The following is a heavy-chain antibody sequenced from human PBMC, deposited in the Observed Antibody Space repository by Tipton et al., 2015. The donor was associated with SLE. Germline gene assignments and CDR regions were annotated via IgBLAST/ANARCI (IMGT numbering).Heavy chain of an antibody. CDR3: ARGSSSMQGGFDI. D-gene: IGHD6-6*01. CDR1: GYSISSAYY. J-gene: IGHJ3*02. V-gene: IGHV4-38-2*02. CDR2: IYHSGST. Sequence: TLSLTCTVSGYSISSAYYWGWIRQPPGKGLEWIGNIYHSGSTFSSPSLKSRVTISVDTSKNQFSLKLSSVTAADTAVYYCARGSSSMQGGFDIWGQGTMVTVSS.